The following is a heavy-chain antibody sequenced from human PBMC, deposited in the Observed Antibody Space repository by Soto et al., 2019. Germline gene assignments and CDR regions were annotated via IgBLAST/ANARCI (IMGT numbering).Heavy chain of an antibody. J-gene: IGHJ4*02. CDR1: GGSFSGYY. CDR3: ERSMVRGVIGDFDY. Sequence: SETLSLTCAVYGGSFSGYYWSWIRQPPGKGLEWIGEINHSGSTNYNPSLKSRVTISVDTSKNQFSLKLSSVTAADTAVYYCERSMVRGVIGDFDYWGQGTLVTVSS. CDR2: INHSGST. D-gene: IGHD3-10*01. V-gene: IGHV4-34*01.